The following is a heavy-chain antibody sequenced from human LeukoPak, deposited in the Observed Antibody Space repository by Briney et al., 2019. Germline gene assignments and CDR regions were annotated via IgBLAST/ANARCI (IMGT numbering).Heavy chain of an antibody. CDR3: AREDSGYDSIDY. CDR1: GFTFSSYG. V-gene: IGHV3-48*04. J-gene: IGHJ4*02. D-gene: IGHD5-12*01. CDR2: ISSSGSTI. Sequence: PGGSLRLSCAASGFTFSSYGMHWVRQAPGKGLEWVSYISSSGSTIYYADSVKGRFTISRDNAKNSLYLQMNSLRAEDTAVYYCAREDSGYDSIDYWGQGTLVTVSS.